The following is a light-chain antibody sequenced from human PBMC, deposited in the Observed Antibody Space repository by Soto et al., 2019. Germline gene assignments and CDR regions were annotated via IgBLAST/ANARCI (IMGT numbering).Light chain of an antibody. CDR2: AAS. Sequence: DIQITQSPSSLSASVGDRVTITCRANQGISNCLAWYQQKSGKVPKLLIYAASTLQSGVPSRFSGSGSGTDFTLTISSLQPEDVATYYCQKYNSAPLTFGGGTKVDIK. J-gene: IGKJ4*01. CDR1: QGISNC. V-gene: IGKV1-27*01. CDR3: QKYNSAPLT.